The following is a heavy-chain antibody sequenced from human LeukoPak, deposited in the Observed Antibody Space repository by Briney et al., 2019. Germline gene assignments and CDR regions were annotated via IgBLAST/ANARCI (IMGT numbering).Heavy chain of an antibody. Sequence: GESLKISCKGSGYSFTSTWIGWVRQVPGKGLEWMGIIYPGDSDTRYSPSFQGQVTISADKSISTAYLQWSSLKASDTAMYYCARTGGYYKDAFDIWGQGTMVTVSS. CDR1: GYSFTSTW. CDR2: IYPGDSDT. J-gene: IGHJ3*02. V-gene: IGHV5-51*01. D-gene: IGHD3-22*01. CDR3: ARTGGYYKDAFDI.